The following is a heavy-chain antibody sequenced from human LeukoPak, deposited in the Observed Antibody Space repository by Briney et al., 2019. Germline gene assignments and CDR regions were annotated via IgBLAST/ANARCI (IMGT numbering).Heavy chain of an antibody. CDR3: ARFSDYDSWWFDL. CDR1: GGSISSYY. Sequence: KPSETLSLTCTVSGGSISSYYWSWIRQPPGKGLEWLGYIYYSGSTNYNPSLKSRVTLSVDTSKNQFSLKLSSVTAADTAVYYCARFSDYDSWWFDLWGQGTLVTVSS. J-gene: IGHJ5*02. D-gene: IGHD3-22*01. V-gene: IGHV4-59*01. CDR2: IYYSGST.